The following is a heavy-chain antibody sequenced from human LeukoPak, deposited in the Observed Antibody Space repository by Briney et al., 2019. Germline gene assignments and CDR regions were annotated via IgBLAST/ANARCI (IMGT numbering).Heavy chain of an antibody. CDR2: IIPIFGTA. CDR1: GGTFSSYA. Sequence: SVKVSCKASGGTFSSYAISWVRQAPGQGLEWMGGIIPIFGTANYAQKFQGRVTITADKSTSTAYMELSSLRSEDTAVYYCAKLGVGSYDGSGYIDYWGQGTLVTVSS. J-gene: IGHJ4*02. CDR3: AKLGVGSYDGSGYIDY. V-gene: IGHV1-69*06. D-gene: IGHD3-22*01.